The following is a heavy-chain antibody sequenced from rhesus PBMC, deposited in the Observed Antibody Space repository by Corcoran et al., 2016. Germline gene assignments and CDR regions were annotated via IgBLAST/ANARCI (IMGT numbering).Heavy chain of an antibody. CDR1: GCSISDYY. J-gene: IGHJ4*01. CDR3: ARNEYYYDSGYIY. CDR2: SGGRSGST. D-gene: IGHD3-28*01. V-gene: IGHV4-165*02. Sequence: QVQLQESGPGLVKPSETLSLTCAVSGCSISDYYRNWLRQPPGKGLEWIGCSGGRSGSTYYNPSLQSRVTISTDTSKNEFSLKLSSVTAADTAVYYCARNEYYYDSGYIYWGQGVLVTVSS.